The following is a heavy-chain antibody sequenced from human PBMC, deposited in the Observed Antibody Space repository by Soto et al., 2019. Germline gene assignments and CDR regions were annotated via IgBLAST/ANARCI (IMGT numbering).Heavy chain of an antibody. Sequence: ASVKVSCKASGYTFTSYGISWVRQAPGQGLEWMGWISAYNGNTNYAQKLQGRVTMTTDTSTSTAYMELGSLRSDDTAVYYCARPSYVSSGYYHTEYFQHWGQGTLVPVSS. J-gene: IGHJ1*01. CDR3: ARPSYVSSGYYHTEYFQH. CDR1: GYTFTSYG. CDR2: ISAYNGNT. D-gene: IGHD3-22*01. V-gene: IGHV1-18*01.